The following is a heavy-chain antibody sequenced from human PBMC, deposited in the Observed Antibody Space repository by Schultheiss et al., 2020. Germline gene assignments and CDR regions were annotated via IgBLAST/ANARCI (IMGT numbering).Heavy chain of an antibody. CDR1: GYTFTGYY. CDR3: ASVSGTPYYYYGMDV. V-gene: IGHV1-69*13. Sequence: SVKVSCKASGYTFTGYYMHWVRQAPGQGLEWMGGIIPIFGTANYAQKFQGRVTITADESTSTAYMELSSLRSEDTAVYYCASVSGTPYYYYGMDVWGQGTTVTVSS. D-gene: IGHD1-7*01. CDR2: IIPIFGTA. J-gene: IGHJ6*02.